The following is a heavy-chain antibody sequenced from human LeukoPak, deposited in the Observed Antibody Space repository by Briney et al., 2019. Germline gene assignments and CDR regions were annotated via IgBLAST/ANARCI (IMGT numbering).Heavy chain of an antibody. CDR1: GYTFTSYA. CDR3: ARGRRIAVAGMGNTVLDY. CDR2: INAGNGNT. V-gene: IGHV1-3*03. J-gene: IGHJ4*02. D-gene: IGHD6-19*01. Sequence: GASVKVSCKASGYTFTSYAMHWVRQAPGQRLEWMGWINAGNGNTKYSQEFQGRVTITRDTSASTAYMELSSLRSEDTAVYYCARGRRIAVAGMGNTVLDYWGQGTLVTVSS.